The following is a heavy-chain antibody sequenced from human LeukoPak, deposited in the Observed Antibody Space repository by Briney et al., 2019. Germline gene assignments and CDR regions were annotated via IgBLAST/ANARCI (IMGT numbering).Heavy chain of an antibody. D-gene: IGHD5-24*01. V-gene: IGHV3-21*01. CDR2: ISSSSSYI. Sequence: GGSLRLSCAASGFTFSSYSMNWVRQAPGKGLEWVSSISSSSSYIYYADSVKSRFTISRDNAKNSLYLQMNSLRAEDTAVYYCARDQGNSHRWPQFRAFDIWGQGTMVTVSS. CDR1: GFTFSSYS. CDR3: ARDQGNSHRWPQFRAFDI. J-gene: IGHJ3*02.